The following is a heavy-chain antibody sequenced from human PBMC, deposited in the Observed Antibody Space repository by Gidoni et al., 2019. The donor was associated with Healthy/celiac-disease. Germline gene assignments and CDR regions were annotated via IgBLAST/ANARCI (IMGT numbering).Heavy chain of an antibody. J-gene: IGHJ4*02. CDR1: GGSISSYY. D-gene: IGHD6-19*01. V-gene: IGHV4-4*07. Sequence: QVQLQESGPGLVQPSETLALTCTVHGGSISSYYWSWNRQPAGTGLEWIGRIYTSGSTNYNPSLKSRVPMSVDTSKNQFSLQLSSVTAADTAVYYCARESSSGWYPIDYWGQGTLVTVSS. CDR2: IYTSGST. CDR3: ARESSSGWYPIDY.